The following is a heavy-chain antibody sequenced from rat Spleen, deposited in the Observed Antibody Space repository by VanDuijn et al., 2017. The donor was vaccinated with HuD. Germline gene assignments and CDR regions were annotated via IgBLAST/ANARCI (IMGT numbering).Heavy chain of an antibody. CDR3: ARRHYGYTDYFDY. Sequence: EVQLVESGGGLVQPGRSMKLSCAASGFTFNDHFMAWVRQAPTKGLEWVATISYDGSSTYYRDSVKGRFTISRDNAKSTLSLQMDSLRSEDTATYYCARRHYGYTDYFDYWGQGVMVTVSS. V-gene: IGHV5-29*01. CDR2: ISYDGSST. CDR1: GFTFNDHF. J-gene: IGHJ2*01. D-gene: IGHD1-9*01.